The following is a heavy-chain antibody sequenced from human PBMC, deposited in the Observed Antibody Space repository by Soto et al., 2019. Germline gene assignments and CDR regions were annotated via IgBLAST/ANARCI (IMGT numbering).Heavy chain of an antibody. Sequence: GGSLRLSCAASGFTFSNAWMSWVRQAPGKGLEWVGRIKSKTDGGTTDYAAPVKGRFTISRDDSKNTLYLQMNSLKTEDTAVYYCTTDPAQWFGELSDYWGQGTLVTVSS. D-gene: IGHD3-10*01. V-gene: IGHV3-15*01. CDR2: IKSKTDGGTT. CDR1: GFTFSNAW. CDR3: TTDPAQWFGELSDY. J-gene: IGHJ4*02.